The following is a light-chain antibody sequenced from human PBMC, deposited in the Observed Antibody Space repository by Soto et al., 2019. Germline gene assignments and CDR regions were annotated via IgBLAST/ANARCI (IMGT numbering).Light chain of an antibody. CDR2: LERSGSY. V-gene: IGLV4-60*01. CDR1: SGHSNYI. CDR3: ETWDSNTRV. Sequence: QPVLTQSSSASASLGSSVKLTCTLSSGHSNYIIAWHQRQPGKAPRYLMMLERSGSYNKGSGVPDRFSGSSSGADRYLTISNLQLEDEADYYCETWDSNTRVFGGGTKLTVL. J-gene: IGLJ3*02.